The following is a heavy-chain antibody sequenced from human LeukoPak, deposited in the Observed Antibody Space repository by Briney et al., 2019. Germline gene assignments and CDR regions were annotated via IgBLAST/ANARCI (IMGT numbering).Heavy chain of an antibody. CDR1: GGSISSYY. CDR2: IYDSGST. D-gene: IGHD1-26*01. Sequence: SESLSLTCTVSGGSISSYYWSWIRQPPGKGLEWIGDIYDSGSTNYNPYLKSRVTISVATSKSQFSLKLSSVTAADTAVYYCARDRGGSYVDYWGQGTLVTVSS. J-gene: IGHJ4*02. V-gene: IGHV4-59*01. CDR3: ARDRGGSYVDY.